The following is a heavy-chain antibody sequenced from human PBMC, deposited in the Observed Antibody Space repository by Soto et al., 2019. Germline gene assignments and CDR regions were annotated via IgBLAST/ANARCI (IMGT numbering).Heavy chain of an antibody. CDR1: GFTFSSDA. Sequence: EVQLLESGGGLVQPGGSLRLSCAASGFTFSSDAMSWVRQAPGKGLEWVSAISGSGGSTYYADSVKGRFTISRDNSKNTLYLQMNSLRAEDTAVYYCAKDRPRYYYDSSGRIDYWGQGTLVTVSS. J-gene: IGHJ4*02. D-gene: IGHD3-22*01. CDR3: AKDRPRYYYDSSGRIDY. V-gene: IGHV3-23*01. CDR2: ISGSGGST.